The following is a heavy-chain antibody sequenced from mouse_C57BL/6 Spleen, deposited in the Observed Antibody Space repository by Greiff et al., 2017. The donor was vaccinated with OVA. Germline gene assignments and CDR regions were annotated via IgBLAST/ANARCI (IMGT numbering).Heavy chain of an antibody. Sequence: VQLQQPGAELVKPGASVKLSCKASGYTFTSYWMQWVKQRPGQGLEWIGEIDPSDSYTNYNQKFKGKATLTVDTSSSTAYMQLSSLTSEDSAVYYCARRRGGPAMDYWGQGTSVTVSS. CDR3: ARRRGGPAMDY. D-gene: IGHD1-1*02. J-gene: IGHJ4*01. CDR2: IDPSDSYT. V-gene: IGHV1-50*01. CDR1: GYTFTSYW.